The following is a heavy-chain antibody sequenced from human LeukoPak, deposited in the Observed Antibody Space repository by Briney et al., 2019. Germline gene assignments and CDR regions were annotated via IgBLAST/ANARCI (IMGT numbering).Heavy chain of an antibody. D-gene: IGHD4-17*01. CDR1: GFTFSSSS. CDR3: ARDDYGDFTYSYYGMDV. Sequence: PGGSLRLSCAASGFTFSSSSMNWVRQAPGKGLEWVSYIRSGGTNTDYTGSVKGRFTISRDNARNSLYLQMNSLRAEDSAVYYCARDDYGDFTYSYYGMDVWGQGTTVTVSS. CDR2: IRSGGTNT. V-gene: IGHV3-48*04. J-gene: IGHJ6*02.